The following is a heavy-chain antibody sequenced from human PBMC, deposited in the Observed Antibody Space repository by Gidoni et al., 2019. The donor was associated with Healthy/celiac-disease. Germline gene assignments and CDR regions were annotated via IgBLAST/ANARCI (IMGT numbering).Heavy chain of an antibody. CDR3: ARDRVNVDIVATIPHYYYYGMDV. CDR2: INSDGSST. V-gene: IGHV3-74*01. J-gene: IGHJ6*02. CDR1: GFTFSSYW. D-gene: IGHD5-12*01. Sequence: EVQLVESGGGLVQPGGSLRLSCAASGFTFSSYWMHWVRQAPGKGLVWVSRINSDGSSTSYADSVKGRFTISRDNAKNTLYLQMNSLRAEDTAVYYCARDRVNVDIVATIPHYYYYGMDVWGQGTTVTVSS.